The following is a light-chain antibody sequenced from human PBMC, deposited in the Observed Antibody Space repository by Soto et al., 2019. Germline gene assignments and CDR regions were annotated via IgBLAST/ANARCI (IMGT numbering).Light chain of an antibody. CDR2: GAS. Sequence: EIVMTQSPSTLSVSPVERSTLSFIASQSVSSNLAWYQQKPGQAPRLLIYGASTRATGIPARFSGSGSGTEFTLTISSLQSEDFAVYYCQQYNNWPRWTFGQGTKVDIK. J-gene: IGKJ1*01. CDR3: QQYNNWPRWT. CDR1: QSVSSN. V-gene: IGKV3-15*01.